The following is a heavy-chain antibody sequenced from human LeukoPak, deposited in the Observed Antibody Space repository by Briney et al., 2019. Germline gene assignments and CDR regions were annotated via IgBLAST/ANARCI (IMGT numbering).Heavy chain of an antibody. J-gene: IGHJ4*02. CDR2: VYGSGST. V-gene: IGHV4-59*07. D-gene: IGHD2-2*02. Sequence: ADTLSLTCTVSGGSISSYYWSWIRQPPGKGLEWIGYVYGSGSTNYNPSLKSRVTISVDTPKNQFSLKLSSVTAADTAVYYCARVLGGERYCSSTSYYRFDYWGQGTLVTIST. CDR3: ARVLGGERYCSSTSYYRFDY. CDR1: GGSISSYY.